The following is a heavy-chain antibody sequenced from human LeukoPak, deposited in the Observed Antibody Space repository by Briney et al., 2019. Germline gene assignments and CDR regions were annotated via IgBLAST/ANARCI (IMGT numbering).Heavy chain of an antibody. J-gene: IGHJ4*02. D-gene: IGHD3-22*01. CDR3: ARDRWRDLFYYDSSGENFDY. CDR1: GFIFSSYG. Sequence: QPGRSLRLSCAASGFIFSSYGMHWVRQAPGKGLEWVAVIWYDGSNKYYADSVKGRFTISRDNSKNTLYLQMNSLRAEDTAVYYCARDRWRDLFYYDSSGENFDYWGQGTLVTVSS. V-gene: IGHV3-33*01. CDR2: IWYDGSNK.